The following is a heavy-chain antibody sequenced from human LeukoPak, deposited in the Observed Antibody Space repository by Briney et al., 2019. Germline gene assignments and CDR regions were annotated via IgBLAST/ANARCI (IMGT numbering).Heavy chain of an antibody. J-gene: IGHJ4*02. D-gene: IGHD1-26*01. V-gene: IGHV3-66*01. CDR3: ARDQMGAVDMGGLNY. CDR2: IYSGGST. CDR1: GFTVSSNY. Sequence: PGGSLRLSCAASGFTVSSNYMTWVRQAPGKGLEWVSIIYSGGSTYYRDSVKGRFTISRDKSKNTLYLQMNSLRAEDTAVYYCARDQMGAVDMGGLNYWGQGTLVTVSS.